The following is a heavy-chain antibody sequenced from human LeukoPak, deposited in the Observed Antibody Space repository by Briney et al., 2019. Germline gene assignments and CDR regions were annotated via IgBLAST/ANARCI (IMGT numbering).Heavy chain of an antibody. Sequence: ASVKVSCKASGYTFTSYGISWVRQAPGQGLEWMGWISAYNGNTNYAQKLQGRVTMTTDTSTSTAYMELRSLRSDDTAMYYCARGAPNYDFWSGYYHYYYYYYMDVWGKGTTVTVSS. CDR2: ISAYNGNT. D-gene: IGHD3-3*01. CDR3: ARGAPNYDFWSGYYHYYYYYYMDV. V-gene: IGHV1-18*01. CDR1: GYTFTSYG. J-gene: IGHJ6*03.